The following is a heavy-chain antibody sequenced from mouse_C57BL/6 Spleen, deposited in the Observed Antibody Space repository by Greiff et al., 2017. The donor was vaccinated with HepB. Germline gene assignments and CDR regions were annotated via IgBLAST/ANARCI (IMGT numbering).Heavy chain of an antibody. D-gene: IGHD1-1*01. Sequence: VQLQQSGPELVKPGASVKISCKASGNALSSSWMNWVKQRPGKGLEWIGRIYPGDGDTNYNGKFKGKATLTADKTSSTAYMQLSSQTSEDSAVYFCARDYGSPHYFDYWGQGTTLTVSS. CDR3: ARDYGSPHYFDY. J-gene: IGHJ2*01. CDR2: IYPGDGDT. V-gene: IGHV1-82*01. CDR1: GNALSSSW.